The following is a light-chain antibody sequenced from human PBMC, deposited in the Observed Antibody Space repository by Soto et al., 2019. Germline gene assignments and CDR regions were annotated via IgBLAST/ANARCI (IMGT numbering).Light chain of an antibody. V-gene: IGKV1-39*01. CDR2: ATS. CDR1: QNVAHF. CDR3: QQNYSPPPIT. Sequence: ILMHPSPSTLSSSVGDRVTITCRASQNVAHFLNWYQQKPGKAPKLLIYATSSLHSGVPSRFSGSGFGTDFTLTISSLQTEDFATYYCQQNYSPPPITFGQGTRLEIK. J-gene: IGKJ5*01.